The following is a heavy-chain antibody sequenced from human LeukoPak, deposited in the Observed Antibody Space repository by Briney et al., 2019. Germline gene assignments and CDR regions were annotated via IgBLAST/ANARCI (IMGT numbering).Heavy chain of an antibody. J-gene: IGHJ5*02. CDR3: ARVHSSWYANWFDP. CDR2: IYYSGST. Sequence: SETLSLTCTVSGGSISSYYWSWIRQPPGKGLEWIGYIYYSGSTNYNPSLKSRVTISVDTSKNQFSLKLSSVTAADTAVYYCARVHSSWYANWFDPWGQGTLVTVSS. CDR1: GGSISSYY. V-gene: IGHV4-59*01. D-gene: IGHD6-13*01.